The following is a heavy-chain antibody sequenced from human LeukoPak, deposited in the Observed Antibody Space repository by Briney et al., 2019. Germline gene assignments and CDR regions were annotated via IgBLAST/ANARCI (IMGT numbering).Heavy chain of an antibody. CDR3: ARRDCNGGGCYADY. D-gene: IGHD2-15*01. J-gene: IGHJ4*02. CDR1: GFTFSSYE. V-gene: IGHV3-7*01. CDR2: INQDGSET. Sequence: PGGSLRLSCAASGFTFSSYEMNWVRQAPGKGLEWVANINQDGSETYYVDSVMGRFTISRDNAKNSLYLQMNSLRAEDTAVYYCARRDCNGGGCYADYWGQGTLVTVSS.